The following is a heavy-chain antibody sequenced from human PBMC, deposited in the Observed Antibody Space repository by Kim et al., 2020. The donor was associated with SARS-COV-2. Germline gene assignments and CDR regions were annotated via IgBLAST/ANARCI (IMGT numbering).Heavy chain of an antibody. Sequence: GGSLRLSCAASGITSSRYAMSWVRQAPGKGLEWVSVIYIGGSSIYYADSVKGRFTISSDNSKNTLYLQMNSLRAEDTAVYYCAKGGYYGSGSPSWFDPWGQGTLVTVSS. D-gene: IGHD3-10*01. J-gene: IGHJ5*02. V-gene: IGHV3-23*03. CDR1: GITSSRYA. CDR2: IYIGGSSI. CDR3: AKGGYYGSGSPSWFDP.